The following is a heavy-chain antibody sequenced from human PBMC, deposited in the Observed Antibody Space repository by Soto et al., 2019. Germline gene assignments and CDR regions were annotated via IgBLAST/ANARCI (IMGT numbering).Heavy chain of an antibody. CDR2: VYHTGTT. D-gene: IGHD6-19*01. Sequence: TLSLTCDVSGASLTTYYWSWIRQAPQKGLEWIGNVYHTGTTDYNSSLKSRVTISVDTSKNQFSLNMNSLTAADTAVYYCARRLFGSGWTLDSWGQGALVTV. V-gene: IGHV4-59*01. CDR1: GASLTTYY. J-gene: IGHJ4*02. CDR3: ARRLFGSGWTLDS.